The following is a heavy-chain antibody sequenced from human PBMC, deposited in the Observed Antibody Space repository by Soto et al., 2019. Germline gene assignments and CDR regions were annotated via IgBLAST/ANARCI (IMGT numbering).Heavy chain of an antibody. CDR2: ISSSSSTI. D-gene: IGHD3-10*01. Sequence: GGSLRLSCAASVLTFSSYSMNWVRQAPGKGLEWVSYISSSSSTIYYADSVKGRFTISRDNAKNSLYLQMNSLRDEDTAVYYCARDRAGFSGSTYYYGMDVWGQGTTVTVSS. J-gene: IGHJ6*02. V-gene: IGHV3-48*02. CDR3: ARDRAGFSGSTYYYGMDV. CDR1: VLTFSSYS.